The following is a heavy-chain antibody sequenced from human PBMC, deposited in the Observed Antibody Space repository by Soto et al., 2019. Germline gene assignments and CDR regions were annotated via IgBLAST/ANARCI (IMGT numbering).Heavy chain of an antibody. Sequence: QVQLVESGGGVVQPGRSLRLSCAASGFTFSSYAMHWVRQAPGKGLEWVAVISYDGSNKYYADSVKGRFTISRDNSKNTLYLQMNSLRAEDTAVYYCARVRLGLRYSSSPFDYWGQGTLVTVSS. CDR2: ISYDGSNK. J-gene: IGHJ4*02. CDR1: GFTFSSYA. V-gene: IGHV3-30-3*01. D-gene: IGHD6-6*01. CDR3: ARVRLGLRYSSSPFDY.